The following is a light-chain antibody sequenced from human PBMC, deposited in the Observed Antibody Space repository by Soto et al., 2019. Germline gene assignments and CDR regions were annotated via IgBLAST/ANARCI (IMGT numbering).Light chain of an antibody. J-gene: IGLJ2*01. CDR1: SSDVGTYNL. CDR2: EVS. V-gene: IGLV2-23*02. Sequence: QSVLTQPASVSGSPGQSITISCTGTSSDVGTYNLVSWYQHHPGEAPQLIIYEVSKRPSGVSNRFSGSKSGNTASLTISGLQAEDEAEYSCCSYAGSSTYLVFGGGTQLTVL. CDR3: CSYAGSSTYLV.